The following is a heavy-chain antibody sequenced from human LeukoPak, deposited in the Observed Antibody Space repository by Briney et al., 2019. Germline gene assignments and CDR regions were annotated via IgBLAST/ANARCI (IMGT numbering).Heavy chain of an antibody. CDR1: GGSISSGDYY. V-gene: IGHV4-30-4*01. D-gene: IGHD3-22*01. CDR3: ASGYYYDSSGYYRDY. J-gene: IGHJ4*02. CDR2: IYYSGST. Sequence: PSETLSLTCTVSGGSISSGDYYWSWIRQPPGKGLEWIGYIYYSGSTYYNPSLKSRVTISVDTSKNQFSLKLSSVTAADTAVYYCASGYYYDSSGYYRDYWGQGTLVTVSS.